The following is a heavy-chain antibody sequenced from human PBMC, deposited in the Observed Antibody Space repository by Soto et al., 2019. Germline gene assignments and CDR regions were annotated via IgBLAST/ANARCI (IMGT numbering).Heavy chain of an antibody. CDR2: IKQDGSEK. CDR3: ARVAWIPFEDGRYYYYYGMDV. V-gene: IGHV3-7*01. Sequence: GGSLRLSCAASGFTFSSYWMSWVRQAPGKGLEWVANIKQDGSEKYYVDSVKGRFTISRDNAKNSLYLQMNSLRAEDTAVYYCARVAWIPFEDGRYYYYYGMDVWGQGTTVTAP. D-gene: IGHD5-18*01. J-gene: IGHJ6*02. CDR1: GFTFSSYW.